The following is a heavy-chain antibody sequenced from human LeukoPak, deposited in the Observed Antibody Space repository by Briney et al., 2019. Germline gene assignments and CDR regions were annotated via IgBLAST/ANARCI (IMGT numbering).Heavy chain of an antibody. CDR1: GGAIGSYY. V-gene: IGHV4-59*01. J-gene: IGHJ4*02. D-gene: IGHD3-22*01. CDR2: IYYSGST. CDR3: ARGRGDSKGTSFDF. Sequence: SETLSLTCTVSGGAIGSYYWSWIRQPPGKGLEWIGYIYYSGSTNYNPSLKSRVTISVDTSKNQFSLKLSSVTAADTAVYYCARGRGDSKGTSFDFWGQGTLVTVSS.